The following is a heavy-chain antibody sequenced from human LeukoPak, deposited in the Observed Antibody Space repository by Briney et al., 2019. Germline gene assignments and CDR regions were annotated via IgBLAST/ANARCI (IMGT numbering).Heavy chain of an antibody. J-gene: IGHJ4*02. Sequence: SETLSLTCTVSGGSISSYYWSWIRQPPGKGLEWIGYIYYSGSTNYNPSLKSRVTISVDTSKDQFSLKLSSVTAADTAVYYCAXXXXXXYYFNPFDYWGQGTLVTVSS. V-gene: IGHV4-59*01. D-gene: IGHD3-22*01. CDR2: IYYSGST. CDR3: AXXXXXXYYFNPFDY. CDR1: GGSISSYY.